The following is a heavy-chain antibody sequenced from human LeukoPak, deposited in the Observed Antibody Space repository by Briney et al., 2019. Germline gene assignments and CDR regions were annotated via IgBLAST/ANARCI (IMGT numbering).Heavy chain of an antibody. CDR1: GFSFSSYS. CDR2: ISTSSSTI. CDR3: ARVSAMGDFDC. Sequence: PGGSLRLSCAASGFSFSSYSMNWVRQAPGKGLEWVSYISTSSSTIYYADSARGRFTISRDNAKNSLYLQMNSLRVEDTADYFCARVSAMGDFDCWGQGTLVTVSS. D-gene: IGHD1-26*01. V-gene: IGHV3-48*01. J-gene: IGHJ4*02.